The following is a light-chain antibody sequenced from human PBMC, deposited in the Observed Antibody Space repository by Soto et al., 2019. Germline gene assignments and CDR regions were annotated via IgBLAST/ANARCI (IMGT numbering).Light chain of an antibody. Sequence: QSARTQPPSASGSPGQSVTISCTGTSSDDGGYKYVSWYQQHPGKAPKLMIFEVNKRPSGVPDRFSGSKSGNTASLTVSGLQAEDEADYYCSSYAGINNLGVFGTGTKLTVL. J-gene: IGLJ1*01. V-gene: IGLV2-8*01. CDR2: EVN. CDR3: SSYAGINNLGV. CDR1: SSDDGGYKY.